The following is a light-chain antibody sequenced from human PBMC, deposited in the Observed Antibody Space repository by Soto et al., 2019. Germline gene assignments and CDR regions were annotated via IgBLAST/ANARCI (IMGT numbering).Light chain of an antibody. V-gene: IGKV3-20*01. CDR2: GAS. Sequence: EIVLTPSPGTLSLSPGERASLSCRASQSVSSSYLAWYQQTPGQAPRLLIYGASSRATGIPDRFSGSGSGTDFTLTISRLEPEDFAVYYCQQYGNSPITFGQGTRLEI. CDR1: QSVSSSY. J-gene: IGKJ5*01. CDR3: QQYGNSPIT.